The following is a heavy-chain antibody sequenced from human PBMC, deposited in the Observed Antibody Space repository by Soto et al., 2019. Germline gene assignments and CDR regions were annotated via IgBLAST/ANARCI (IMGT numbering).Heavy chain of an antibody. CDR2: ISWNSGSI. CDR1: GFTFDDYA. J-gene: IGHJ5*02. Sequence: GGSLRLSCAASGFTFDDYAMHWVRQAPGKGLEWVSGISWNSGSIGYADSVKGRFTISRDNAKNSLYLQMNSLRAEDTALYYCAKDISVGSTITNWFDPWGQGTRVTVSS. CDR3: AKDISVGSTITNWFDP. V-gene: IGHV3-9*01. D-gene: IGHD2-2*01.